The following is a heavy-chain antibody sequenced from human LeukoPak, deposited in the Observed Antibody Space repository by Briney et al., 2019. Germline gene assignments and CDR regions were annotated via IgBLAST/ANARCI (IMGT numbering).Heavy chain of an antibody. CDR1: GFTFSNYW. V-gene: IGHV3-23*01. Sequence: PGGSLRLSCAASGFTFSNYWMSWVRQAPGKGLEWVSAMSGSGGSTYYADSVKGRFTISRDNSKNTLYLQMNSLRAEVTAVYYCAKLYYYDSSGYSPYWYFDLWGRGTLVTVSS. D-gene: IGHD3-22*01. CDR3: AKLYYYDSSGYSPYWYFDL. CDR2: MSGSGGST. J-gene: IGHJ2*01.